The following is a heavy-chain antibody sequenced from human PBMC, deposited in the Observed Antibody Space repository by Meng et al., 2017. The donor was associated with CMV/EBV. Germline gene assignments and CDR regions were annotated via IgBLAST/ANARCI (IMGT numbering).Heavy chain of an antibody. CDR1: GFTFSSYA. J-gene: IGHJ6*02. V-gene: IGHV3-30-3*01. CDR3: ARDITPSPVNYYYYYYGMDV. Sequence: GESLKISCAASGFTFSSYAMHWVRQAPGKGLEWVAVISYDGSNKYYADSVKGRFTISRDNSKNTLYLQMNSLRAEDTAVYYCARDITPSPVNYYYYYYGMDVWGQGTTVTVSS. D-gene: IGHD4-11*01. CDR2: ISYDGSNK.